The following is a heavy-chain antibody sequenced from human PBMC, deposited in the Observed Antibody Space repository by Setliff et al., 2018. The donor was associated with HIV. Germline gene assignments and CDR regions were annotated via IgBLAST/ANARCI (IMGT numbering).Heavy chain of an antibody. CDR3: AREWVSSSQSSCAFDI. Sequence: ASVKVSCKASGYTFTGYYMHWVRQAPGQGLEWMGWINPDSGGTNVAQKFLGRVTLTRDTSISTAYMELSRLRSDDTAVYYCAREWVSSSQSSCAFDIWGQGTMGTVSS. V-gene: IGHV1-2*02. CDR2: INPDSGGT. D-gene: IGHD6-6*01. J-gene: IGHJ3*02. CDR1: GYTFTGYY.